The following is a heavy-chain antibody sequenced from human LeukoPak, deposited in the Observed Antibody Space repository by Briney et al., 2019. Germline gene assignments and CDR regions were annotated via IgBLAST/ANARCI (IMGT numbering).Heavy chain of an antibody. CDR3: ARGHSGYGLYFDY. D-gene: IGHD5-12*01. CDR2: IYCSGST. V-gene: IGHV4-39*07. J-gene: IGHJ4*02. CDR1: GGSISSSSYY. Sequence: KSSETLSLTCTVSGGSISSSSYYWGWIRQPPGKGLEWIGNIYCSGSTYYNSSLKSRITLSVDTSKNQFSLKLNSMTAADTAVYYCARGHSGYGLYFDYWGQGTLVTVSS.